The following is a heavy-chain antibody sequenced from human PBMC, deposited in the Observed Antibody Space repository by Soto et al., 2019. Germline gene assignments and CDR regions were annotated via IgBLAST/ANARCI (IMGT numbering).Heavy chain of an antibody. V-gene: IGHV4-39*01. J-gene: IGHJ4*02. CDR2: IYYSGST. CDR1: GGSISSSSYY. Sequence: SETLSLTCTVSGGSISSSSYYWGWIRQPPGKGLEWIGSIYYSGSTYYNPSLKSRVTISVDTSKNQFSLKLRSVTAADAAVYYCARRVGRARFDYWGQGTLVTVSS. D-gene: IGHD6-13*01. CDR3: ARRVGRARFDY.